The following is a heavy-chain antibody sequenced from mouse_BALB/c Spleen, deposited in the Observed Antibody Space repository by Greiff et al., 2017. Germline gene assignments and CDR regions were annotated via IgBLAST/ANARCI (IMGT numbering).Heavy chain of an antibody. V-gene: IGHV5-15*02. CDR3: ARGTSNWDEAWFAY. J-gene: IGHJ3*01. CDR2: ISNLAYSI. D-gene: IGHD4-1*01. CDR1: GFTFSDYG. Sequence: EVQLVESGGGLVQPGGSRKLSCAASGFTFSDYGMAWVRQAPGKGPEWVAFISNLAYSIYYADTVTGRFTISRENAKNTLYLEMSSLRSEDTAMYYCARGTSNWDEAWFAYWGQGTLVTVSA.